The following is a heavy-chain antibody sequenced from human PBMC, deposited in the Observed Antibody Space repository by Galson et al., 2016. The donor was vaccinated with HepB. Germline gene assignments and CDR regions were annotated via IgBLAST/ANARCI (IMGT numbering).Heavy chain of an antibody. D-gene: IGHD3-9*01. CDR2: ITGSGGRS. Sequence: SLRLSCAVSGFTFSSYAMSWFRQAPGKGLEWVSSITGSGGRSDFADSVKGRFTISRDNSKNILFMQMNNLGAEDTAFYYCAKGYNILTGLIDYWGRGTLVTVSS. V-gene: IGHV3-23*01. CDR3: AKGYNILTGLIDY. J-gene: IGHJ4*02. CDR1: GFTFSSYA.